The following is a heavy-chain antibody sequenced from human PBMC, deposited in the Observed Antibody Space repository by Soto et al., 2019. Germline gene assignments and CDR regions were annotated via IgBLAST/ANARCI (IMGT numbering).Heavy chain of an antibody. CDR1: GGSINSDHYY. CDR2: IYYSGST. CDR3: ARRGRSTSDAFDI. D-gene: IGHD6-25*01. V-gene: IGHV4-39*01. J-gene: IGHJ3*02. Sequence: QLQLQESGPRLVKSSETLSLTCTVSGGSINSDHYYWVGIRQPPGKGLEWIGNIYYSGSTLYNPSFESRVTISVDASKSQFSLGLRYVTATDTDVYDCARRGRSTSDAFDIWRQGTMVDVSS.